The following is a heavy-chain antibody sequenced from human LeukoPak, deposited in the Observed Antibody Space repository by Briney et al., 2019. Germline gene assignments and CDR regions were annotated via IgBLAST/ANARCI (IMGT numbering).Heavy chain of an antibody. D-gene: IGHD5-18*01. CDR1: GGSISSYY. Sequence: SETLSLTCTVSGGSISSYYWSWIRQPPGKGLEWIGYIYYSGSTYYNPSLKSRVTISVDTSKNQFSLKLSSVSAADTAVYYCARAREYSYGYDYWGQGTLVTVSS. CDR2: IYYSGST. V-gene: IGHV4-59*08. J-gene: IGHJ4*02. CDR3: ARAREYSYGYDY.